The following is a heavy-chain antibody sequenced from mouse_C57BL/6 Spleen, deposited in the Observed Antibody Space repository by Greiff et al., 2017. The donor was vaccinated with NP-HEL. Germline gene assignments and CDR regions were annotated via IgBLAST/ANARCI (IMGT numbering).Heavy chain of an antibody. V-gene: IGHV1-69*01. J-gene: IGHJ4*01. Sequence: QVQLQQPGAELVMPGASVKLSCKASGYTFTSYWMHWVKQRPGQGLEWIGEIDHSDSYTNYNQKFKGKSTLTLDKSSSKAYMQLSSLTSDDSAVYYCARSYTKPEREDAMDYWGQGTSVTVSS. CDR2: IDHSDSYT. D-gene: IGHD1-1*01. CDR3: ARSYTKPEREDAMDY. CDR1: GYTFTSYW.